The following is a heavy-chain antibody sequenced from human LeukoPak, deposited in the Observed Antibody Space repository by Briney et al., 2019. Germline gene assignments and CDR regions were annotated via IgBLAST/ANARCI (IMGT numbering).Heavy chain of an antibody. Sequence: GGSLRLSCAASGFTFSSYSMNWARQAPGKGLEWVSSISSSSSYIYYADSVKGRFTISRDNAKNSLYLQMNSLRAEDTAVYYCASTYDSSGYLGWFDPWGQGTLVTVSS. CDR1: GFTFSSYS. CDR2: ISSSSSYI. J-gene: IGHJ5*02. V-gene: IGHV3-21*01. CDR3: ASTYDSSGYLGWFDP. D-gene: IGHD3-22*01.